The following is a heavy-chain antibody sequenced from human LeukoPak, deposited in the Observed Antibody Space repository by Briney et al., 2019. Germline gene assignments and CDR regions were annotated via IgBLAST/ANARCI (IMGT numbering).Heavy chain of an antibody. CDR2: INHSGST. CDR3: ASVSYDTSLQH. J-gene: IGHJ1*01. CDR1: GGSFSGYY. V-gene: IGHV4-34*01. Sequence: PSETLSLTYAVYGGSFSGYYWRWSWIRQPPGKGLEWIGEINHSGSTNYNPSLESRVTISVDTSKNQFSLRLTSVTAADTAIYYCASVSYDTSLQHWGQGTLVTVSS. D-gene: IGHD3-22*01.